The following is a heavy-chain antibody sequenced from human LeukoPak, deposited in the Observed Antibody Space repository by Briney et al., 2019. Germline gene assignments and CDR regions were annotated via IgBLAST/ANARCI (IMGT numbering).Heavy chain of an antibody. Sequence: PSETLSLTCTVSGGSISSGSYYWSWIRQPAGKGLEWIGRIYTSGSTNYNPSLKSRVTISVDTSKNQFSLKLSSVTAADTAVYYCARGRWGDAFDIWGQGTMVTVSS. V-gene: IGHV4-61*02. CDR1: GGSISSGSYY. CDR2: IYTSGST. J-gene: IGHJ3*02. D-gene: IGHD4-23*01. CDR3: ARGRWGDAFDI.